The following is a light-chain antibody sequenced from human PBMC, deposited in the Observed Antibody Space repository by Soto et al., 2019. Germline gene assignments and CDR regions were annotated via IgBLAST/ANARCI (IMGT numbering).Light chain of an antibody. CDR3: QQRSNWPSIT. CDR2: DAS. Sequence: DIVMTQSPDSLAVSLGERATISCKSSQTVLYSSNNKNYLAWYQQKPGQAPRLLIYDASNRATGIPARFSGSGSGTDFTLTISSLEPEDFAVYYCQQRSNWPSITFGQGTRLDI. V-gene: IGKV3-11*01. CDR1: QTVLYSSNNKNY. J-gene: IGKJ5*01.